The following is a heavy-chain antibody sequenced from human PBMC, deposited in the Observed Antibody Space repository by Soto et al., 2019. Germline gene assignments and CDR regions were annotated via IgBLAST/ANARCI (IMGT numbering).Heavy chain of an antibody. D-gene: IGHD6-6*01. CDR1: GGTFSSYT. CDR2: IIPILGIA. CDR3: AREEYSSSSSGVYYYYYMDV. V-gene: IGHV1-69*04. Sequence: ASVKVSCKASGGTFSSYTISWVRQAPGEGLEWMGRIIPILGIANYAQKFKGRVTITADKSTSTAYMELSSLRSEDTAVYYCAREEYSSSSSGVYYYYYMDVWGEGTTVTVSS. J-gene: IGHJ6*03.